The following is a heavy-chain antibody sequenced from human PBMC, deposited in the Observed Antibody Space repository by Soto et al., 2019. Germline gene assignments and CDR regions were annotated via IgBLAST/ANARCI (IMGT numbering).Heavy chain of an antibody. Sequence: QVQLQESGPGLVKPSQTLSLTCTVSGGSISSGDYYWSWIRQPPGKGLEWIGYIYYSGSTYYNPSLKSRFTISVDTSKSQFSRKLISVTAAATAVYYCARERPDGSRLDPWGQGTLVTVSS. CDR1: GGSISSGDYY. V-gene: IGHV4-30-4*01. CDR2: IYYSGST. D-gene: IGHD6-13*01. J-gene: IGHJ5*02. CDR3: ARERPDGSRLDP.